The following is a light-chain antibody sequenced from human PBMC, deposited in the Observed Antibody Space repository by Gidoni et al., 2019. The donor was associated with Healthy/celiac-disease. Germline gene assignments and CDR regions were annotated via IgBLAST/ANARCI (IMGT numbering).Light chain of an antibody. V-gene: IGLV3-1*01. CDR1: RLGDKY. J-gene: IGLJ1*01. Sequence: SYELTKPPSVTVSTGQTASITCSGDRLGDKYTYWYQQKPGQSPILVIYQDTKRPSGIPERFSGSNSGNTATLTISGTQALDEADYYCQAWDSNAEFFGTGTKVTVL. CDR2: QDT. CDR3: QAWDSNAEF.